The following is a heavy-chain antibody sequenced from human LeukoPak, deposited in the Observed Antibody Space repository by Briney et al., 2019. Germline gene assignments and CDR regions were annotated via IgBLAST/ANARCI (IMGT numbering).Heavy chain of an antibody. Sequence: ASVKVSCKATSRIIWVRQAPGQGLEWMGWINPNSGGTNYAQKFQGRVTMTRDTSISTAYMELSRLRSDDTAVYYCARVRAYYYGSGSYFFDYWGQGTLVTVSS. CDR2: INPNSGGT. CDR3: ARVRAYYYGSGSYFFDY. J-gene: IGHJ4*02. D-gene: IGHD3-10*01. CDR1: SR. V-gene: IGHV1-2*02.